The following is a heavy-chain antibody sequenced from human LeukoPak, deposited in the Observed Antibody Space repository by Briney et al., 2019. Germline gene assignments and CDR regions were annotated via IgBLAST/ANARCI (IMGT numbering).Heavy chain of an antibody. CDR2: ISYDGSNK. CDR3: ARDFEEWERGWGGYYYYGMDV. J-gene: IGHJ6*02. Sequence: GRSLRLSCAASGFTFSSYAMHWVRQAPGKGLEWVAVISYDGSNKYYADSVKGRFTISRDNSKNTLYLQMNSLRAEDTAVYYCARDFEEWERGWGGYYYYGMDVWGQGTTVTVSS. D-gene: IGHD1-26*01. V-gene: IGHV3-30*04. CDR1: GFTFSSYA.